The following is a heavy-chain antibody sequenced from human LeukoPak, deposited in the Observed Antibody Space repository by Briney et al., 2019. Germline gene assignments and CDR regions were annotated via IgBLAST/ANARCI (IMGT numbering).Heavy chain of an antibody. CDR3: ARLPYGSGSYSPFFDY. CDR2: IYPGDSDT. CDR1: GYSFTSYW. V-gene: IGHV5-51*01. J-gene: IGHJ4*02. D-gene: IGHD3-10*01. Sequence: GESLKISCKGSGYSFTSYWIGWVRQMPGKGLEWMGIIYPGDSDTRYGPSFQGQVTISADKSISTAYLQWSSLKASDTAMYYCARLPYGSGSYSPFFDYWGQGTLVTVSS.